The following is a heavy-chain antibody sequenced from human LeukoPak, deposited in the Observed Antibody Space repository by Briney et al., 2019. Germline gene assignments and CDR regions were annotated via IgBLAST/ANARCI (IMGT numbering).Heavy chain of an antibody. CDR2: IYSSGSA. V-gene: IGHV4-59*11. J-gene: IGHJ4*02. D-gene: IGHD3-9*01. CDR1: GASMSSHY. CDR3: AGCNYNLLTGYDY. Sequence: SETLSLTCTVSGASMSSHYWVWIRQPPGKGLEWIGYIYSSGSADYNPSLKSRVTISVDTSKNHFSLKLNSVTAADTAVYYCAGCNYNLLTGYDYWGQGTLVPVSS.